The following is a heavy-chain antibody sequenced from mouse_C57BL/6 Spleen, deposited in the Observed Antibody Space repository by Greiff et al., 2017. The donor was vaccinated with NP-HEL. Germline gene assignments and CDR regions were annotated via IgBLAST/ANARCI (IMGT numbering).Heavy chain of an antibody. J-gene: IGHJ2*01. CDR2: ISYDGSN. D-gene: IGHD1-1*02. Sequence: ESGPGLVKPSQSLSLTCSVTGYSITSGYYWNWIRQFPGNKLEWMGYISYDGSNNYNPSLKNRISITRDTSKNQFFLKLNSVTTEDTATYYCARDRGGSYPFDYWGKGTTLTVSS. V-gene: IGHV3-6*01. CDR1: GYSITSGYY. CDR3: ARDRGGSYPFDY.